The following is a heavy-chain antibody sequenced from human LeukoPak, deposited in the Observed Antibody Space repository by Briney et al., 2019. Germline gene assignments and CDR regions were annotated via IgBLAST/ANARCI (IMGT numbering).Heavy chain of an antibody. D-gene: IGHD2-8*01. V-gene: IGHV4-59*12. CDR2: IYHSGST. CDR1: GGSISSYY. CDR3: ARTMVYAIRGFDP. J-gene: IGHJ5*02. Sequence: RPSETLSLTCTVSGGSISSYYWTWIRQSPGKGLEWIGEIYHSGSTNYNPSLKSRVTISVDKSKNQFSLKLSSVTAADTAVYHCARTMVYAIRGFDPWGQGTLVTVSS.